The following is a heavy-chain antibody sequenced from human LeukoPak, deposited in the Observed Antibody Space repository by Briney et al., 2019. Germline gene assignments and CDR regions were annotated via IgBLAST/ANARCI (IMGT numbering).Heavy chain of an antibody. Sequence: ASVKVSCKASGYTFTSYYMHWVRQAPGQGLEWMGIISPSGGSTSYAQKFQGRVTMTRDMSTSTVYMELSSLRSEDTAVYYCARAGIVGVLGINWFDPWGQGTLVTVSS. CDR2: ISPSGGST. CDR3: ARAGIVGVLGINWFDP. J-gene: IGHJ5*02. CDR1: GYTFTSYY. V-gene: IGHV1-46*01. D-gene: IGHD1-26*01.